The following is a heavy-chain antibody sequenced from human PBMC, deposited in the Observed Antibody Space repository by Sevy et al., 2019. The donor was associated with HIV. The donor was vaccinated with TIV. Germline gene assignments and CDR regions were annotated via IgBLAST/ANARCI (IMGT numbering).Heavy chain of an antibody. Sequence: ASVKVSCKASGYTFTSYDINWVRQATGQGLEWMGWMNPNTDNTDYAQKFQGRVTMTRNTSISTAYMELSSLRSEDTAVYYCARGRLTGIEFDYWGQGTLVTVSS. V-gene: IGHV1-8*01. CDR2: MNPNTDNT. J-gene: IGHJ4*02. CDR3: ARGRLTGIEFDY. CDR1: GYTFTSYD. D-gene: IGHD7-27*01.